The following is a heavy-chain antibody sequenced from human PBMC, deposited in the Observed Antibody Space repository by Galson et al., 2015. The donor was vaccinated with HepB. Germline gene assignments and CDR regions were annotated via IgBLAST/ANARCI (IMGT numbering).Heavy chain of an antibody. V-gene: IGHV6-1*01. Sequence: CAISGDSVSSNSAAWNWIRQSPSRGLEWLGRTYYRSKWYNDYAVSVKSRITINPDTSKNQFSLQLNSVTPEDTAVYYCARDFEEVDSSSWYDYWGQGTLVTVSS. CDR3: ARDFEEVDSSSWYDY. CDR2: TYYRSKWYN. D-gene: IGHD6-13*01. CDR1: GDSVSSNSAA. J-gene: IGHJ4*02.